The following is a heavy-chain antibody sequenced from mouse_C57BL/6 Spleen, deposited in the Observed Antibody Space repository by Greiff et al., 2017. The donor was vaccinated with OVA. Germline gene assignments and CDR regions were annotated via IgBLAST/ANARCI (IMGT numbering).Heavy chain of an antibody. D-gene: IGHD1-1*01. CDR3: VRHRYEYYFDY. Sequence: EVMLVESGGGLVQPKGSLQLSCAASGFSFNTYAMNWVRQAPGKGLEWVARIRSKSNNYATYYADSVKDRFTISRDDSESMLYLQMNNLKTEDTAMYYCVRHRYEYYFDYWGQGTTLTVSS. CDR2: IRSKSNNYAT. CDR1: GFSFNTYA. V-gene: IGHV10-1*01. J-gene: IGHJ2*01.